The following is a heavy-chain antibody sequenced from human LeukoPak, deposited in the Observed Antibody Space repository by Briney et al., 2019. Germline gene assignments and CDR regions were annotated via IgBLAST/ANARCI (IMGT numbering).Heavy chain of an antibody. CDR1: GFTFSSYA. CDR2: MSYDGSNK. CDR3: EAAAGTYHSGMDV. D-gene: IGHD6-13*01. Sequence: GRSLRLSCAASGFTFSSYAMHWVRQAPGKGLEWVAVMSYDGSNKYYADSVKGRFTISRDNSKSTLYLQMNSLRAEDTAVYYCEAAAGTYHSGMDVWGQGTTATVSS. J-gene: IGHJ6*02. V-gene: IGHV3-30-3*01.